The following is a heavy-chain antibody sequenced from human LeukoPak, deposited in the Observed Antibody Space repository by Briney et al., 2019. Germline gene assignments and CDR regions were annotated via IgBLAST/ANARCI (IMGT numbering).Heavy chain of an antibody. Sequence: SETLSLTCTVSGGSISSGDYYWSWIRQPPGKGLEWIGYIYYSGSTYYNPSLKSRVTISVDTSKNQFSLKLSSVTAADTAVYYCAREYQLLLGRFDPWGQGTLVTVSS. CDR2: IYYSGST. D-gene: IGHD2-2*01. CDR3: AREYQLLLGRFDP. CDR1: GGSISSGDYY. J-gene: IGHJ5*02. V-gene: IGHV4-30-4*08.